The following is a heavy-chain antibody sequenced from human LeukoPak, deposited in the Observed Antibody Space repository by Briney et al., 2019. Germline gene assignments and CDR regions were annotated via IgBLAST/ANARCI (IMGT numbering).Heavy chain of an antibody. CDR2: ISAYNGNT. Sequence: ASVKVSCKASGYTFTSYGISWVRQAPGQGLEWMGRISAYNGNTNYAQKLQGRVTMTTDTSTSTAYMELRSLRSDDTAVYYCARDDSSSWNYYYYGMDVWGQGTTVTVSS. J-gene: IGHJ6*02. CDR1: GYTFTSYG. CDR3: ARDDSSSWNYYYYGMDV. D-gene: IGHD6-13*01. V-gene: IGHV1-18*01.